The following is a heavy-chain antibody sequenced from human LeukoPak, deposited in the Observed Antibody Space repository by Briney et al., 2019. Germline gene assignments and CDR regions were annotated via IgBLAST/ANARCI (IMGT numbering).Heavy chain of an antibody. D-gene: IGHD3-3*01. CDR2: ISGSGGST. Sequence: GGSPRLSCAASGFTFSSYAMSWVRQAPGKGLEWVSAISGSGGSTYYADSVKGRFTISRDNSKNTLYLQMNSLRAEDTAVYYCAKVRFLEWFQDYWGQGTLVTVSS. V-gene: IGHV3-23*01. J-gene: IGHJ4*02. CDR1: GFTFSSYA. CDR3: AKVRFLEWFQDY.